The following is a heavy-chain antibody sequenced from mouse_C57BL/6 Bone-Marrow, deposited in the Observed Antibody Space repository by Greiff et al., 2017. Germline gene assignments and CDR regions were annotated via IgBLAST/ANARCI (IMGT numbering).Heavy chain of an antibody. J-gene: IGHJ1*03. Sequence: VQLQQPGAELVKPGASVKLSCKASGFTINNYCMQWVKQRPGQGLEWIGEIDPSDSYTEYTQKFKGKATFTVDTSSNTAYMQLSSLTAEDSAVYYCARGGGYWYFCVWGTGTTVTVSS. CDR1: GFTINNYC. CDR2: IDPSDSYT. D-gene: IGHD1-1*02. V-gene: IGHV1-50*01. CDR3: ARGGGYWYFCV.